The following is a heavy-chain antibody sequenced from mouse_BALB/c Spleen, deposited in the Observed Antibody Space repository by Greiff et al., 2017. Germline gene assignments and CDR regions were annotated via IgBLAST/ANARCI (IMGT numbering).Heavy chain of an antibody. CDR3: AREGYDSRLFAY. V-gene: IGHV5-4*02. J-gene: IGHJ3*01. CDR2: ISDGGSYT. Sequence: EVQVVESGGGLVKPGGSLKLSCAASGFTFSDYYMYWVRQTPEKRLEWVATISDGGSYTYYPDSVKGRFTISRDNAKNNLYLQMSSLKSEDTAMYYCAREGYDSRLFAYWGQGTLVTVSA. CDR1: GFTFSDYY. D-gene: IGHD2-4*01.